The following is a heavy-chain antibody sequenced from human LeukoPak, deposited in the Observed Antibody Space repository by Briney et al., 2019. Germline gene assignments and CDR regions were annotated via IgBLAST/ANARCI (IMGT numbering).Heavy chain of an antibody. CDR2: IYYSGST. CDR3: ARVSFGYSSSSGRAYYYYYMDV. J-gene: IGHJ6*03. Sequence: PSETPSLTCTVSGGSISSYYWSWLRQPPGKGLEWIGYIYYSGSTNYNPSLKSRVTISVDTSKNQFSLKLSSVTAADTAVYYCARVSFGYSSSSGRAYYYYYMDVWGKGTTVTVSS. D-gene: IGHD6-6*01. V-gene: IGHV4-59*01. CDR1: GGSISSYY.